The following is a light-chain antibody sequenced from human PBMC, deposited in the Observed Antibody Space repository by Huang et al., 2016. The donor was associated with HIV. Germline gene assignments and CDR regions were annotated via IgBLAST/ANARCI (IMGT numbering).Light chain of an antibody. J-gene: IGKJ5*01. CDR2: DAS. Sequence: TQLTQSPSSLAASVGDRVTITCRASQDISSFLAWYQQEPGKAPKLLIYDASTLQSGVTSRFSGSGSGTDFTLTISSLQPEDFATYYCQQLNSYPPAFGQGTRLEIK. CDR1: QDISSF. CDR3: QQLNSYPPA. V-gene: IGKV1-9*01.